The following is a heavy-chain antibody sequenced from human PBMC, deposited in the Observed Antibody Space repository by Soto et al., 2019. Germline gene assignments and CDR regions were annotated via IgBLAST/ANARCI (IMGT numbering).Heavy chain of an antibody. CDR1: GGSISSGGYY. J-gene: IGHJ6*03. Sequence: QVPLQESGPGLVKPSQTLSLTCTVSGGSISSGGYYWSWIRQHPGKGLEWIGYIYYSGSTYYNPSHKGRVTITVDTSKNQFSLKLSSVTAADTAVYYCARVGPMGYSYGYSYYYYYMDVWGKGTTVTVSS. V-gene: IGHV4-31*03. D-gene: IGHD5-18*01. CDR3: ARVGPMGYSYGYSYYYYYMDV. CDR2: IYYSGST.